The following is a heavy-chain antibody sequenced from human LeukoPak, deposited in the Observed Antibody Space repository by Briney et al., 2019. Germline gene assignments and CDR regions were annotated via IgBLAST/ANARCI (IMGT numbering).Heavy chain of an antibody. V-gene: IGHV3-30*02. CDR1: GFTFSSYG. Sequence: GGSLRLSCAASGFTFSSYGMHWVRQAPGKGLEWVAFIRYDGSNKYYADSVKGRFTISRDNSKNTLYLQTNSLRAEDTAVYYCARVDGGIAAAGHFDYWGQGTLVTVSS. J-gene: IGHJ4*02. CDR2: IRYDGSNK. D-gene: IGHD6-13*01. CDR3: ARVDGGIAAAGHFDY.